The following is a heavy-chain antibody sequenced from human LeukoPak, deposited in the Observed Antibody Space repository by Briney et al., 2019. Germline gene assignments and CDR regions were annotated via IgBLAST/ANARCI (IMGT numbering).Heavy chain of an antibody. CDR3: ARIYCTNGVCYGWFDP. CDR2: INHSGST. D-gene: IGHD2-8*01. CDR1: GGSFRGYY. Sequence: PSETLSLTCAVYGGSFRGYYWSWIRQPPGKGLEWIGEINHSGSTNYNPSPKSRVTISVDTAKNQFSLKLSSVTAADTAVYYCARIYCTNGVCYGWFDPWGQGTLVTVSS. V-gene: IGHV4-34*01. J-gene: IGHJ5*02.